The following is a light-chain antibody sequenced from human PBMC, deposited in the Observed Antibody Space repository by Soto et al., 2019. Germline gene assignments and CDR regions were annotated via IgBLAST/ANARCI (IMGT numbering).Light chain of an antibody. J-gene: IGKJ4*01. V-gene: IGKV3-20*01. CDR1: QNVNNNY. Sequence: EIVLTQSPGTLSLSPGERATLSCRASQNVNNNYLAWYQQKPGQAPRLLIYGASRRAPDIPDRFSGSGSGTDFTLTISRLEPEDSAVYSCQQYGSAPLTFGGGTKVEIK. CDR2: GAS. CDR3: QQYGSAPLT.